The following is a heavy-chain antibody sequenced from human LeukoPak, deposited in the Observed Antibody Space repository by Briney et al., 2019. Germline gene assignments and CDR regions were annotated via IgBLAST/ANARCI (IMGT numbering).Heavy chain of an antibody. Sequence: GGSLRLSCAASGFTFSDYYMSWIRQAPGKGLEWVANIKQDGSEKYYVDSVKGRFTISRDNAKNSLYLQMNSLRAEDTAVYYRARVTNDNFDYWGQGTLVTVSS. V-gene: IGHV3-7*01. CDR2: IKQDGSEK. J-gene: IGHJ4*02. D-gene: IGHD1-1*01. CDR3: ARVTNDNFDY. CDR1: GFTFSDYY.